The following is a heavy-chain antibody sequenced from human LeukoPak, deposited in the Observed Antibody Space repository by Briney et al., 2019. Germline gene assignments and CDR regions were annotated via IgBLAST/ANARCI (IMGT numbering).Heavy chain of an antibody. CDR2: IKQDGSEK. V-gene: IGHV3-7*01. CDR1: GFTFSSYS. J-gene: IGHJ4*02. Sequence: QPGGSLRLSCAASGFTFSSYSMSWVRQAPGKGLEWVANIKQDGSEKYFVDSVKGRFTISRDNAKNSLYLQMNSLTDEDTAVYYCARVGLGSLPWLRSSLDYWGQGTLVTVSS. CDR3: ARVGLGSLPWLRSSLDY. D-gene: IGHD5-12*01.